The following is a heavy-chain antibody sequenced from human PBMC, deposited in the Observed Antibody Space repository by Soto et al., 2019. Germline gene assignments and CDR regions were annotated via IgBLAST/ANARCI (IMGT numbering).Heavy chain of an antibody. Sequence: PSETLSLTCTVSGGSISSHPWCWIRQSPGKGLERIGYIYYSGRTVFNPSLKSRVTMSLDTSKNQFSLKLTSVTATVTAVYYCAGDIQIGSYRFDYCAREPWSP. CDR1: GGSISSHP. CDR2: IYYSGRT. V-gene: IGHV4-59*08. CDR3: AGDIQIGSYRFDY. J-gene: IGHJ4*02. D-gene: IGHD1-26*01.